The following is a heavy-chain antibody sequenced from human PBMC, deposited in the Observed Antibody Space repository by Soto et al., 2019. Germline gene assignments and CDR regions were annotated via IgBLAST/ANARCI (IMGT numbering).Heavy chain of an antibody. Sequence: HVQLQESGPGLVKPSETMSLTCTVSGGSIRSYFWNWIRQPAGKGLEWIGRIFTSGSTNYNPSLKSRVTLSVETYETQFSLKLTSVTAADTAVYYCASGSVNWFAPWGQGTLVAVSS. J-gene: IGHJ5*02. CDR1: GGSIRSYF. CDR2: IFTSGST. V-gene: IGHV4-4*07. CDR3: ASGSVNWFAP.